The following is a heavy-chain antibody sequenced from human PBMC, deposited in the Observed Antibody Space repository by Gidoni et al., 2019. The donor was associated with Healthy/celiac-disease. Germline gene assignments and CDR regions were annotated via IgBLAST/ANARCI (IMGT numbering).Heavy chain of an antibody. D-gene: IGHD2-21*02. Sequence: EAQVLESGGGLVQPGGSLRLSCAASGFPFNKYDMTWVRQAPGKGLEWVSSTSGTGDKTYYVDSVKGRFSIFRDNSDNTLYLQMNSLRVEDTAVYYCSLYCSGGDCHAFGGAFDIWGQGTMVTVSS. CDR3: SLYCSGGDCHAFGGAFDI. J-gene: IGHJ3*02. CDR1: GFPFNKYD. CDR2: TSGTGDKT. V-gene: IGHV3-23*01.